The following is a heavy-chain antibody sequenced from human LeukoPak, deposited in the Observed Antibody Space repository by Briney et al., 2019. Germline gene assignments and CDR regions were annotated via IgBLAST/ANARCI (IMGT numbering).Heavy chain of an antibody. CDR3: ARGIVGSGYSSGWADY. V-gene: IGHV3-21*01. CDR1: GFTFSSYS. D-gene: IGHD6-19*01. Sequence: PGGSLRLSCVASGFTFSSYSMNWVRQAPGKGLEWVSSISGSSSYIYYADSVKGRFTISRDNAKKSLYLQMNTLRAEDTAVYYCARGIVGSGYSSGWADYWGQGTLVTVSS. CDR2: ISGSSSYI. J-gene: IGHJ4*02.